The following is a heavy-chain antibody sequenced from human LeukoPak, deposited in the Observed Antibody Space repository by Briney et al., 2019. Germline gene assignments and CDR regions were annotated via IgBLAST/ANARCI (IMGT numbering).Heavy chain of an antibody. J-gene: IGHJ4*02. Sequence: WVRXAPGKGLEXXXGMTGGGATYHADSVKGRFVISRDNSKNMVYLQMNSLRAEDTALYFCAKDKIAGDGRWDFDYWGQGALVTVSS. CDR3: AKDKIAGDGRWDFDY. CDR2: MTGGGAT. D-gene: IGHD3-10*01. V-gene: IGHV3-23*01.